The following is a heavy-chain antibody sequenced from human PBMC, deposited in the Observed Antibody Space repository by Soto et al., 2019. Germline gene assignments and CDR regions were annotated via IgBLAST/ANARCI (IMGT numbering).Heavy chain of an antibody. Sequence: GESLKISCKGSGYSFTSYWVSWVRQMPGKGLEWMGRIDPSDSYTNYSPSFQGHVTISADKSISTAYLQWSSLKASGTAMYYCARRGSSSWEDYYYYGMDVWGQGTTVTVSS. CDR1: GYSFTSYW. J-gene: IGHJ6*02. D-gene: IGHD6-13*01. V-gene: IGHV5-10-1*01. CDR2: IDPSDSYT. CDR3: ARRGSSSWEDYYYYGMDV.